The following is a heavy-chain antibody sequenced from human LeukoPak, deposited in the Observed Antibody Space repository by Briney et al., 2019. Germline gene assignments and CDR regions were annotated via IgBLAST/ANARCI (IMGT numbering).Heavy chain of an antibody. Sequence: GGSLRLSCAASGFTFSSYWMRWVRQAPGKGLEWVANIKQDGSEKYYVDSVKGRFTISRDNAKNSLYLQMNSLRAEDTAVYYGARGVGWIQLWLDYWGQGTLVTVSS. J-gene: IGHJ4*02. CDR2: IKQDGSEK. D-gene: IGHD5-18*01. CDR3: ARGVGWIQLWLDY. V-gene: IGHV3-7*03. CDR1: GFTFSSYW.